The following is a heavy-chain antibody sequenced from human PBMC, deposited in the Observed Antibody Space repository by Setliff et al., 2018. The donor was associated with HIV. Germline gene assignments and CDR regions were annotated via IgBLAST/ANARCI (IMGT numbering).Heavy chain of an antibody. J-gene: IGHJ6*02. V-gene: IGHV4-59*01. CDR1: GGSISSYY. Sequence: SETLSLTCTVSGGSISSYYWNWIRQPPGKGLEWIGYIYYSGSTNYNPSLKSRVTISVDTSKNQFSLKLSSVIAADTAVYYCARIFGGQGYYYGMDVWGQGTTVTVSS. D-gene: IGHD3-16*01. CDR3: ARIFGGQGYYYGMDV. CDR2: IYYSGST.